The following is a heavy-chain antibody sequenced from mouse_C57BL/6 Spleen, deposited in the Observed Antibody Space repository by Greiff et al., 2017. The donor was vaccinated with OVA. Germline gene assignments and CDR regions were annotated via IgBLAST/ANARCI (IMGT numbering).Heavy chain of an antibody. CDR3: AREGGLRGDFDV. CDR1: GYAFTNYL. J-gene: IGHJ1*03. Sequence: VQLQQSGAELVRPGTSVKVSCKASGYAFTNYLIEWVKQRPGQGLEWIGVINPGSGGTNYNEKFKGKATLTADKSSSTAYMQLSSLTSEDSAVYFCAREGGLRGDFDVWGTGTTVTVSS. CDR2: INPGSGGT. V-gene: IGHV1-54*01. D-gene: IGHD2-4*01.